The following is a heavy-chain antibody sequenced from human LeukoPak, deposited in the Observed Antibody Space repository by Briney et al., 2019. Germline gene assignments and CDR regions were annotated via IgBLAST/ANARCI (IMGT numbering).Heavy chain of an antibody. D-gene: IGHD6-13*01. CDR1: GGTFSSYA. CDR2: IIPIFGTA. J-gene: IGHJ4*02. CDR3: ASTGLVPQGTGVLPLDF. V-gene: IGHV1-69*13. Sequence: SVKVSCKASGGTFSSYAISWVRQAPGQGLEWMGGIIPIFGTANYAQKFQGRVTITADESTSTAYMEPRSLRSEDTAVYYCASTGLVPQGTGVLPLDFWGQGTLVPVSS.